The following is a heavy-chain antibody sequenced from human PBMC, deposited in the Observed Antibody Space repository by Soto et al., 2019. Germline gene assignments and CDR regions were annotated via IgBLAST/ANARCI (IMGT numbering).Heavy chain of an antibody. V-gene: IGHV3-33*01. D-gene: IGHD1-26*01. J-gene: IGHJ6*02. CDR2: IWYDGRNK. CDR1: GFAFSSYG. Sequence: QVQLVESGGGVVQPGRSLRLSCAASGFAFSSYGMHWVRQAPGKGLEWVAVIWYDGRNKYYAESVKGRFTISRDNSTNTLYLQMNSLRAEDTAVYYCARSLTGVGATTYDYYYGMDVWGQGTTVTVSS. CDR3: ARSLTGVGATTYDYYYGMDV.